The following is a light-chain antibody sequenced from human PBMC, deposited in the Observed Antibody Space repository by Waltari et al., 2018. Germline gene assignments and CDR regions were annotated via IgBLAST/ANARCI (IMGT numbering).Light chain of an antibody. CDR2: RDI. Sequence: SYELTQPPSVSVSPGQSANITCSGDALPKQYTSRYQQKPGQAPVLIIYRDIKRASGIPERISGSSSGTTATLTIGGVQAEDEADYFCQSADMSATYWVFGGGTKMTVL. CDR1: ALPKQY. J-gene: IGLJ3*02. CDR3: QSADMSATYWV. V-gene: IGLV3-25*03.